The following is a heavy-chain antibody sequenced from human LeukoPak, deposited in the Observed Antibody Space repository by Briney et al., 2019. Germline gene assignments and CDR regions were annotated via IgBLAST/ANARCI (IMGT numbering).Heavy chain of an antibody. D-gene: IGHD3-3*01. J-gene: IGHJ5*02. CDR2: IYYSGST. CDR3: AGGGGLFVVVTDYGYNWFDP. V-gene: IGHV4-31*03. CDR1: GGSISSGGYY. Sequence: SETLSLTCTVSGGSISSGGYYWSWIRQHPGKGLEWIGYIYYSGSTYYNPSLKSRVTISVDTSKNQFSLKLSSVTAADTAVYYCAGGGGLFVVVTDYGYNWFDPWGQGTLVTVSS.